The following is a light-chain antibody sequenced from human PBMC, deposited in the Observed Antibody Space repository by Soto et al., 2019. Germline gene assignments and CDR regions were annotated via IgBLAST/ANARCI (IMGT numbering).Light chain of an antibody. J-gene: IGKJ1*01. CDR2: GAS. Sequence: EIVLTQSPGTLSLSPGERATLSCRASQSVSRSYLAWYQQKPGQAPRLLIYGASSMATGIPDRFIVSGSGTDFTLTISRLEPEDFAVYYCQQYGSSPWTFGQGTKVDIK. CDR3: QQYGSSPWT. CDR1: QSVSRSY. V-gene: IGKV3-20*01.